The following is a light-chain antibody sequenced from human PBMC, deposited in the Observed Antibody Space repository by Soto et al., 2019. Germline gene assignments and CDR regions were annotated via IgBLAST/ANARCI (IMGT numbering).Light chain of an antibody. CDR2: EVT. Sequence: QSALTQPASVSGSPGQSITISCTGTSSDVGVYNHVSWYQHHPGKAPQLMIYEVTNRPSGVSQRFSGSKSGNTASLTISGLQAEDEAHYYCSSYTSSSTYVFGTGTKLTVL. V-gene: IGLV2-14*01. CDR1: SSDVGVYNH. CDR3: SSYTSSSTYV. J-gene: IGLJ1*01.